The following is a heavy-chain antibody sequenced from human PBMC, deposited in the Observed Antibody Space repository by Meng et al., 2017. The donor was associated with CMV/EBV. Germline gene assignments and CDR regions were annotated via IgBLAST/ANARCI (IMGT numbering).Heavy chain of an antibody. J-gene: IGHJ4*02. CDR2: IYYTGST. CDR3: ARQHCLAATCYAFFDG. D-gene: IGHD2-2*01. Sequence: SETLSLTCTVSGGSIGSNSSYWAWIRQPPGEGLEWIGSIYYTGSTYYNPSLNSRVTMSVNTSKSHFSLKLSSVTAADTAVYYCARQHCLAATCYAFFDGWGQGSLVTVSS. CDR1: GGSIGSNSSY. V-gene: IGHV4-39*07.